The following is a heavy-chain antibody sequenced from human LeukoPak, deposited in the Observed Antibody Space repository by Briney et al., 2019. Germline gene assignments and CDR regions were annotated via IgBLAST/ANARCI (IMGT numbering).Heavy chain of an antibody. J-gene: IGHJ6*03. CDR3: ARVYTVMGATTVDHYHYYMDV. D-gene: IGHD5-18*01. V-gene: IGHV4-61*09. CDR1: GGSIRSGSYY. CDR2: IYTRGTT. Sequence: PSQTLSLTCAVSGGSIRSGSYYWSWIRQPAGKGLEWIGHIYTRGTTNYNPSVKSRFTVSLDTSKNQISLKLSSVTAADTAIYYCARVYTVMGATTVDHYHYYMDVWGKGTTVTVSS.